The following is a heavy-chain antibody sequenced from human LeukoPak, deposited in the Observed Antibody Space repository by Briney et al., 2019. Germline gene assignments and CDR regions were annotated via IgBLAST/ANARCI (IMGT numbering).Heavy chain of an antibody. Sequence: ASVKVSCKASGYTFTSYGISWVRQAPGQGLEWMGWISAYNGNTNYAQKLQGRVTMTTDTSTSTAYMEPRSLRSDDTAVYYCAISSSYYYDSSGLPDFDYWGQGTLVTVSS. CDR1: GYTFTSYG. D-gene: IGHD3-22*01. V-gene: IGHV1-18*01. CDR2: ISAYNGNT. J-gene: IGHJ4*02. CDR3: AISSSYYYDSSGLPDFDY.